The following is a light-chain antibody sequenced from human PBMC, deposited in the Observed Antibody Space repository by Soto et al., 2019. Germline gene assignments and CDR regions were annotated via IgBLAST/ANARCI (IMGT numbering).Light chain of an antibody. V-gene: IGKV3-20*01. CDR2: GAF. CDR3: QHYDASPWT. Sequence: EIVLTQSPGTLSLSPGERATLSCRASQSISSNYVAWYQQKPGQAPRLLIYGAFARAAGIPGRFSGSASGTDLPLTISRLEPEDFAVYFCQHYDASPWTFGQGTKVELK. CDR1: QSISSNY. J-gene: IGKJ1*01.